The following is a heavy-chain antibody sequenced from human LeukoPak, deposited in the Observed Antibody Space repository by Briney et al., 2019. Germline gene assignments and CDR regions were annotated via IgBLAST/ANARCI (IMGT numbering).Heavy chain of an antibody. D-gene: IGHD6-13*01. CDR2: INRDGSQK. J-gene: IGHJ5*02. CDR3: SGGSNWRFDP. Sequence: PGGSLRLSCADSGLTFTDYWVNWVRQAPGKGLEWLGNINRDGSQKFYGDSVRGRFTISRDNAKNSAYLEMNSLRGEDTAIYYCSGGSNWRFDPWAREPLSPSPQ. V-gene: IGHV3-7*04. CDR1: GLTFTDYW.